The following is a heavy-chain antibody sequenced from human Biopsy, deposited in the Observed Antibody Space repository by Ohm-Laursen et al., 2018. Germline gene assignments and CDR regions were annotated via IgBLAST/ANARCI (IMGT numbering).Heavy chain of an antibody. CDR2: IYSSGRT. Sequence: SETLSLTCSVSGGSLNNHYWSWIRQSPGKGLEWLAYIYSSGRTNYTPSLKSRIIVSVATSKNQLSLKVTSVTATDTAMYYCARHDRSGYWGLDYWGQGALVTVSA. D-gene: IGHD3-22*01. CDR1: GGSLNNHY. CDR3: ARHDRSGYWGLDY. J-gene: IGHJ4*02. V-gene: IGHV4-4*08.